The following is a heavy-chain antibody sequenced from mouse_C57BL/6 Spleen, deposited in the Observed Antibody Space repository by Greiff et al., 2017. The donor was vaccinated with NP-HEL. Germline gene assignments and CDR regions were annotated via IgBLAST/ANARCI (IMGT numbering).Heavy chain of an antibody. V-gene: IGHV1-15*01. J-gene: IGHJ2*01. CDR3: TRRDGNYAALDY. CDR1: GYTFTDYE. D-gene: IGHD2-1*01. CDR2: IAPETGGT. Sequence: VQVVESGAELVRPGASVTLSCKASGYTFTDYEMHWVKQTPVHGLEWIGAIAPETGGTAYNQKFKGKAILTADKSSSTAYMELRSLTSEDSAVYYCTRRDGNYAALDYWGQGTTLTVSS.